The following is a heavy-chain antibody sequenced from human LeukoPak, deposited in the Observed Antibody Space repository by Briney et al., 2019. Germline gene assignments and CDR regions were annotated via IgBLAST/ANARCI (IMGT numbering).Heavy chain of an antibody. CDR2: ISSSSSYI. CDR3: AKVYSSGWYWVDY. Sequence: GGSLRLSCAASGFTFSSYSMNWVRQAPGKGLEWVSSISSSSSYIYYADSVKGRFTISRDNAKNSLYLQMNSLRAEDTALYYCAKVYSSGWYWVDYWGQGTLLTVSS. CDR1: GFTFSSYS. J-gene: IGHJ4*02. V-gene: IGHV3-21*04. D-gene: IGHD6-19*01.